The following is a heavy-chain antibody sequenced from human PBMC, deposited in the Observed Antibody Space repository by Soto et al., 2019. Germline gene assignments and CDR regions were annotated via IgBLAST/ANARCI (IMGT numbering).Heavy chain of an antibody. CDR1: GYTFTNFG. J-gene: IGHJ4*02. Sequence: GASVKVSCKASGYTFTNFGISWVRQAPGQGLEWMGWISAYNGNTIYAQKFQGRVTMTEDTSTDTAYMELSSLRSEDTAVYYCASHSSHWPFFDFWGQGTLVTVSS. V-gene: IGHV1-18*01. D-gene: IGHD6-13*01. CDR3: ASHSSHWPFFDF. CDR2: ISAYNGNT.